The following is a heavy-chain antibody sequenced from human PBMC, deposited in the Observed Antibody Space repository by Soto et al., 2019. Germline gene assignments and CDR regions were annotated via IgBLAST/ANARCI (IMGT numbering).Heavy chain of an antibody. CDR2: ISGSGGST. J-gene: IGHJ6*02. Sequence: EVQLLESGGGLVQPGGSLRLSCAASGFTFSSYAMSWVRQAPGKGLEWVSAISGSGGSTYYADSVKGRFTISRDNSKNTLNLQMNSLRAEDTAVYYCAKDGDGWGGMDVWGQGTTVTVSS. CDR1: GFTFSSYA. V-gene: IGHV3-23*01. CDR3: AKDGDGWGGMDV. D-gene: IGHD3-16*01.